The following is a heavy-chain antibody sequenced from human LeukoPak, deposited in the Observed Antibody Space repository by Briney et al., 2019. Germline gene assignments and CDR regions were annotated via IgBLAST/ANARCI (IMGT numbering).Heavy chain of an antibody. V-gene: IGHV3-15*01. Sequence: PGGSLRLSCAASGFNFNYVWMDWVRQAPGKGLEWVGRIRTNIEGETADYAAPVKGRFTISRDDPKTTMYLHMNSLKTVDSAVYFCTTERNWELLRPYGLDIWGQGTTVTVSS. CDR3: TTERNWELLRPYGLDI. D-gene: IGHD1-26*01. J-gene: IGHJ6*02. CDR1: GFNFNYVW. CDR2: IRTNIEGETA.